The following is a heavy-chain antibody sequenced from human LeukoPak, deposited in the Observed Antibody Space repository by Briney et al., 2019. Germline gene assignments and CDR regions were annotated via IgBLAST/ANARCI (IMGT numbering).Heavy chain of an antibody. D-gene: IGHD5-18*01. J-gene: IGHJ3*02. CDR1: GGSISSYY. V-gene: IGHV4-59*12. Sequence: SETLSPTCTVSGGSISSYYWSWIRQPPGKGLEWIGYIYYSGSTNYNPSLKSRVTISVDTSKNQFSLKLSSVTAADTAVYYCAGRYSYGATYAFDIWGQGTMVTVSS. CDR3: AGRYSYGATYAFDI. CDR2: IYYSGST.